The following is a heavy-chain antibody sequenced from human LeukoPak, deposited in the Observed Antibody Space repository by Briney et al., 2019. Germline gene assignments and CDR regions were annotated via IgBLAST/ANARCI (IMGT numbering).Heavy chain of an antibody. D-gene: IGHD3-22*01. CDR3: ARDYYYDSSGKRDWYFDL. CDR2: ISGSGGST. J-gene: IGHJ2*01. V-gene: IGHV3-23*01. CDR1: GFTFSNYA. Sequence: PGGSLRLSCAASGFTFSNYAMSWVRQAPGRGLEWVSAISGSGGSTYYADSVKGRFTISRDNSKNTLYLQMNSLRAEDTAVYYCARDYYYDSSGKRDWYFDLWGRGTLVTVSS.